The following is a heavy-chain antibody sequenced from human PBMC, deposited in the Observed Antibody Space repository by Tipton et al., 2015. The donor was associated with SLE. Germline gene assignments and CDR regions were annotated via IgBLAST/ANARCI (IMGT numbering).Heavy chain of an antibody. J-gene: IGHJ1*01. D-gene: IGHD6-13*01. Sequence: SLRLSCAASGFTFSSYAMSWVRQAPGKGLEWVSVIYSGGSTYYADSVKGRFTFSRDDSKNTLYLQMNSLRAEDTAVYYCAKDGAGTYFQHWGQGTLVTVSS. V-gene: IGHV3-23*03. CDR3: AKDGAGTYFQH. CDR2: IYSGGST. CDR1: GFTFSSYA.